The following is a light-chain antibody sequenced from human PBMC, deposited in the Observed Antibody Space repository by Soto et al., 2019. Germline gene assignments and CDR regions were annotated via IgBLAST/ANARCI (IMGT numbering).Light chain of an antibody. Sequence: EIVMTQSPATLSVSPGESATLSCRASQSISNNLAWYQQKPGQAPRLLIYGASIRATGVPARFSGSGSGTEFTLTISSLQSEDFAAYYCQQYNNRPPEYTFGQGTKLEIK. CDR2: GAS. CDR1: QSISNN. J-gene: IGKJ2*01. V-gene: IGKV3-15*01. CDR3: QQYNNRPPEYT.